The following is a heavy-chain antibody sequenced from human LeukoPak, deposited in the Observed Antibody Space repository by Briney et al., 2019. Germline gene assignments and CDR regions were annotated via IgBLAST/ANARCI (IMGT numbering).Heavy chain of an antibody. V-gene: IGHV3-30*18. CDR1: GFTFSSYG. Sequence: GESLKISCVASGFTFSSYGMHWVRQAPGKGPKWVALISYDGGDKYYLDSVKGRFTISRDNSKNTLYLQMNSLRAEDTAVYYCAKVRYSSGWPEFDYWGQGTLVTVSS. CDR2: ISYDGGDK. J-gene: IGHJ4*02. D-gene: IGHD6-19*01. CDR3: AKVRYSSGWPEFDY.